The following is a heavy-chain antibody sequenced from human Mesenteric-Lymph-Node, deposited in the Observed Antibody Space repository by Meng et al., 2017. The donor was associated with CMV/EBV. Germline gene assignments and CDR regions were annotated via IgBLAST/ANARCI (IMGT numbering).Heavy chain of an antibody. CDR3: ARTNGYND. CDR2: ISSSSNTI. J-gene: IGHJ4*02. V-gene: IGHV3-11*04. Sequence: GGSLRLSCAASGFTFSDYYISWIRQAPGKGLEWVSHISSSSNTIYYADSVKGRFTISRDNAKNSLYLQMNSLRVEDSGVYYCARTNGYNDWGQGTLVTVSS. D-gene: IGHD5-24*01. CDR1: GFTFSDYY.